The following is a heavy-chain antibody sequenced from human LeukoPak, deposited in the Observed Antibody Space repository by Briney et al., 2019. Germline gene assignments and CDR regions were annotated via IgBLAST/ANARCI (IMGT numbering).Heavy chain of an antibody. V-gene: IGHV4-39*07. CDR3: ARSKHTLRALAAAGQFDY. Sequence: SETLSLTCTVSGGSISSSSYYWGWIRQPPGKGLEWIGSIYYSGSTYYNPSLKSRVTISVDTSKNQFSLKLSSVTAADTAVYYCARSKHTLRALAAAGQFDYWGQGTLVTVSS. J-gene: IGHJ4*02. D-gene: IGHD6-13*01. CDR2: IYYSGST. CDR1: GGSISSSSYY.